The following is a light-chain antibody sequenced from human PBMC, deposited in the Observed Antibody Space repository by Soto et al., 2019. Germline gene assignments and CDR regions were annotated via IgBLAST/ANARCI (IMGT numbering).Light chain of an antibody. V-gene: IGLV2-14*03. Sequence: QSALTQPASVSGSPGQSITISCAGTSSDVGGYNYISWYQHHPGKAPKLMIYDVSNRPSGVSNRLSGSKSGNMASLSISGLQPEDEADYYCCSYRTSNTRQIVCGTGTKVTVL. CDR3: CSYRTSNTRQIV. CDR2: DVS. J-gene: IGLJ1*01. CDR1: SSDVGGYNY.